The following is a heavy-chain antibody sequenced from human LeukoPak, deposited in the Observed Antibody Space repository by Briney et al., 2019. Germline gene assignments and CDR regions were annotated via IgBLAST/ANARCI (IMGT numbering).Heavy chain of an antibody. D-gene: IGHD6-19*01. CDR1: GGSISSGGYY. V-gene: IGHV4-31*03. Sequence: SQTLSLTCTVSGGSISSGGYYWSWIRQHPGKGLEWIGYIYYSGSTYCNPSLKSRVTISVDTSKNQFSLKLSSVTAADTAVYYCARTRRPVAVAGPYYFDYWGQGTLVTVSS. J-gene: IGHJ4*02. CDR2: IYYSGST. CDR3: ARTRRPVAVAGPYYFDY.